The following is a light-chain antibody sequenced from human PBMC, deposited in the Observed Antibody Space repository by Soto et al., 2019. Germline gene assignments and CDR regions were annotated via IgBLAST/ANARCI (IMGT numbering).Light chain of an antibody. J-gene: IGLJ1*01. CDR1: SSDIGAYDY. CDR2: EGS. Sequence: QSVLTQPASVSGSPGQSITISCSGTSSDIGAYDYVSWYQQHPGRAPKLIIYEGSKRPSGVSNRFSGSKSGNTASLTISGLQAADEADYFCFSYAGSSTYVFGTGTKVTVL. CDR3: FSYAGSSTYV. V-gene: IGLV2-23*01.